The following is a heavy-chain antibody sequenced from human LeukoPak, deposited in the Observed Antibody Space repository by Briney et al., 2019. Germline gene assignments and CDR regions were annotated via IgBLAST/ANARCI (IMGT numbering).Heavy chain of an antibody. D-gene: IGHD3/OR15-3a*01. CDR3: AKIWTHQLFDFFDF. Sequence: PGTSLRLSCAASGFTFSNFGMQWVRQAPGKGLEWVSGISDDGNNKYYGDSVKGRFTFSRDNSKNTLYLQMNSLRVEDTAVYYCAKIWTHQLFDFFDFWGQGTLVTVSS. V-gene: IGHV3-30*18. CDR2: ISDDGNNK. J-gene: IGHJ4*02. CDR1: GFTFSNFG.